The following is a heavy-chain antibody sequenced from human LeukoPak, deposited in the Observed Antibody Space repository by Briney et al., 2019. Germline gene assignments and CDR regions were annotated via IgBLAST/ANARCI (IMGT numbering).Heavy chain of an antibody. V-gene: IGHV4-4*02. J-gene: IGHJ2*01. CDR2: IYHSGST. CDR3: AREDYDDSGAWYFDL. Sequence: SETLSLTCTVSGGSISRYYWSWVRQPPGKGLEWIGEIYHSGSTNYNPSLKSRVTISVDKSKNQFSLKLSSATAADTAVYYCAREDYDDSGAWYFDLWGRGTLVTVSS. CDR1: GGSISRYY. D-gene: IGHD3-3*01.